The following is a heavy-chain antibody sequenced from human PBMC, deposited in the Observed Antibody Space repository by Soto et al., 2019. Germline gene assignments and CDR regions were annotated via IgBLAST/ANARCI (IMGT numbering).Heavy chain of an antibody. CDR1: GVTVSDYY. V-gene: IGHV3-11*06. D-gene: IGHD3-10*02. CDR2: SSNSGTYT. J-gene: IGHJ4*02. Sequence: XGSLTLSCSASGVTVSDYYMSWIRQAPGKGLEWLSYSSNSGTYTRYADSVKGRFSISRDNAKNALYLQINSLRGEDTATYYCARSGDNYNVLDYWGQGTQVTVSS. CDR3: ARSGDNYNVLDY.